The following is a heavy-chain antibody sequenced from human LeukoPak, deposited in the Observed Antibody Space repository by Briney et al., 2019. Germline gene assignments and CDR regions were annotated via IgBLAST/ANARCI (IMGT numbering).Heavy chain of an antibody. CDR3: ARRRDFIDY. Sequence: KPGGSLRLSCAASVFTLSDYYMSWIRQAPGKGLEWVSYSSSSGSTIYYADSVKGRCAISRDNAKNSLYLQMNSLRDEDTAIYYCARRRDFIDYWGQGTLVTVSS. V-gene: IGHV3-11*01. CDR1: VFTLSDYY. J-gene: IGHJ4*02. D-gene: IGHD3/OR15-3a*01. CDR2: SSSSGSTI.